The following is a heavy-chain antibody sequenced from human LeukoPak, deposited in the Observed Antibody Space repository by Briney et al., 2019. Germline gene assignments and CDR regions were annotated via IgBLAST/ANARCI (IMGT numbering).Heavy chain of an antibody. CDR2: IWYDGSNK. Sequence: AGGSLRLSCAASGFTFSSYGMHWVRQAPGKGLEWVAVIWYDGSNKYYADSMKGRFTISRDNSKNTLYLQMNSLRAEDTAVYYCARDSCSSTSCSIDYWGQGTLVTVSS. CDR1: GFTFSSYG. V-gene: IGHV3-33*01. J-gene: IGHJ4*02. CDR3: ARDSCSSTSCSIDY. D-gene: IGHD2-2*01.